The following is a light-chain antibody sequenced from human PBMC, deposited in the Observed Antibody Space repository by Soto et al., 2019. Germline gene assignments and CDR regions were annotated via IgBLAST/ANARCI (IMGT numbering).Light chain of an antibody. CDR3: SLYSKTSPVI. J-gene: IGLJ2*01. Sequence: QAVVTQPASMSGSPGQSITISCTGTSSDVGGYGYVSWYQQHPGKPPKLMIYDVSDRPSGVSNRFSGSKSGNTASLTISGLQAEDDADYYCSLYSKTSPVIFGGGTQLTVL. CDR2: DVS. V-gene: IGLV2-14*03. CDR1: SSDVGGYGY.